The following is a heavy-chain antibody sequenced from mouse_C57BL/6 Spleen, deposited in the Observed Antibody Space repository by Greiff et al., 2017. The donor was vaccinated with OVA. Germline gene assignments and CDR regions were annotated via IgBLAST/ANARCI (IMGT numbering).Heavy chain of an antibody. Sequence: VQLQQSGPELVKPGASVKISCKASGYTFTDYYMNWVKQSHGKSLEWIGDINPNNGGTSYNQKFKGKATLTVDKSSSTAYMELRSLTSEDSAVYYCARGTPFDAMDYWGQGTSVTVSS. V-gene: IGHV1-26*01. CDR1: GYTFTDYY. J-gene: IGHJ4*01. D-gene: IGHD3-3*01. CDR3: ARGTPFDAMDY. CDR2: INPNNGGT.